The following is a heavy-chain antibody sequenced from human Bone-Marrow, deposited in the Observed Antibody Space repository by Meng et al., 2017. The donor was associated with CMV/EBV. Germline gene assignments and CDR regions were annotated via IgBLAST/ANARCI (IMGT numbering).Heavy chain of an antibody. CDR2: IHPHRGDT. CDR3: ARDNDWGPDY. V-gene: IGHV1-2*02. CDR1: GYTFTGHY. Sequence: GESLKISCKASGYTFTGHYLHWVRQAPGQGLEWMGWIHPHRGDTNYAQQFQGRVTLTRDTSINTGYMELTRLTSDDTAVYYCARDNDWGPDYWGQGTLVTVSS. J-gene: IGHJ4*02. D-gene: IGHD7-27*01.